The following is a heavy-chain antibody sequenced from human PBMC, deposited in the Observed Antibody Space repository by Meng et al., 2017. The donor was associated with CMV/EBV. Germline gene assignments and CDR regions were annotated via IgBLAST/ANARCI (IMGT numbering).Heavy chain of an antibody. CDR3: ARVGTYSGTYPTGYFDS. J-gene: IGHJ4*02. CDR2: IYHGGKT. CDR1: GYSITNNHW. V-gene: IGHV4-4*02. Sequence: SETLSLTCAVSGYSITNNHWWSWVRQPPGKGLEWIGEIYHGGKTNYNPSLTSRLTISEDRSKNQFSLKLSSVTAADTAVYYCARVGTYSGTYPTGYFDSWGQGTLVTVSS. D-gene: IGHD1-26*01.